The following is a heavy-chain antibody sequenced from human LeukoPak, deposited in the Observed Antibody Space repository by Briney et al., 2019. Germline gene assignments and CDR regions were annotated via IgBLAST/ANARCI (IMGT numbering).Heavy chain of an antibody. CDR3: ARDAWQLESLFDP. J-gene: IGHJ5*02. CDR1: GGSISSSTYY. Sequence: PSETLSLTCTASGGSISSSTYYWDWIRQPPGKGLEWIGSIYYSGSTYYNPSLKSRVTISVDTSKNQFSLKLSSVTAADTAVYYCARDAWQLESLFDPWGQGTLVTVSS. V-gene: IGHV4-39*07. CDR2: IYYSGST. D-gene: IGHD1-1*01.